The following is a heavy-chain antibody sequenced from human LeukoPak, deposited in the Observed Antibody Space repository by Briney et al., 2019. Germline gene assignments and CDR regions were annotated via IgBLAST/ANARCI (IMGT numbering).Heavy chain of an antibody. CDR2: IYYSGAT. CDR1: GGSISTYY. V-gene: IGHV4-59*08. CDR3: ARRGRDGYYFDY. J-gene: IGHJ4*02. D-gene: IGHD5-24*01. Sequence: PSETLSLTCTVSGGSISTYYWNWIRQPPGKGLEWIGYIYYSGATNYNPSLKSRVTISVDTSKNQFSLKLSSVTAADTAVYYCARRGRDGYYFDYWGQGTLVTVSS.